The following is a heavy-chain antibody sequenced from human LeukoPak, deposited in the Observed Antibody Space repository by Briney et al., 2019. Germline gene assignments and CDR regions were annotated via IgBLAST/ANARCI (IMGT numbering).Heavy chain of an antibody. Sequence: GASVKVSCKASGGTFSSYAISWLRQAPGQGLEWMGRIIPILGIANYAQKFQGRVTITADKSTSTAYMELSSLRSEDTAVYYCARDVDYGDSGGLDYWGQGTLVTVSS. CDR1: GGTFSSYA. CDR3: ARDVDYGDSGGLDY. J-gene: IGHJ4*02. CDR2: IIPILGIA. V-gene: IGHV1-69*04. D-gene: IGHD4-17*01.